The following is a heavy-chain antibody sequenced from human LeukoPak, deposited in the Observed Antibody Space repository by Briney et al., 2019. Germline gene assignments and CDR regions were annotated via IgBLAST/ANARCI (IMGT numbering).Heavy chain of an antibody. V-gene: IGHV3-30*18. J-gene: IGHJ6*02. CDR3: AKDDKASLWPSFYYYYYGMDV. Sequence: GGSLRLSCAASGFTLSSYGMHWVRQAPGKGLEWVAVISYDGSDKYYADSVKGRFTISRDNSKNTLYLQMNSLRAEDTAVYYCAKDDKASLWPSFYYYYYGMDVWGQGTTVTVSS. CDR1: GFTLSSYG. D-gene: IGHD3-10*01. CDR2: ISYDGSDK.